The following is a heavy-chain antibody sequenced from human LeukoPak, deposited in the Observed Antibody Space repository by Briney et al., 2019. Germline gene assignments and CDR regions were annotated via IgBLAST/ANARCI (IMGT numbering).Heavy chain of an antibody. Sequence: GGSLRLSCAASGFTFSQAWMNWVRQAPGKGLEWVSSISSSSSYIYYADSVKGRFTISRDNAKNSLYLQMNSLRAEDTAVYYCASMTTSSGANDYWGQGTLVTVSS. J-gene: IGHJ4*02. CDR1: GFTFSQAW. D-gene: IGHD4-17*01. V-gene: IGHV3-21*01. CDR3: ASMTTSSGANDY. CDR2: ISSSSSYI.